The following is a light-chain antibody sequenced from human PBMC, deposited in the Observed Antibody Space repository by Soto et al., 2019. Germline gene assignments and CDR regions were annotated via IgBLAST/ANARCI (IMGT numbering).Light chain of an antibody. CDR1: SGHSSYI. J-gene: IGLJ3*02. Sequence: QSVLTQSSSASASLGSSVKLTCTLSSGHSSYIIAWHQQQPGKAPRYLMKLEGSGSYNKGSGVPDRFSGSSSGADRYLTIYYLQFEDEADYYCETWGSNIHWVFGGGTKLTVL. V-gene: IGLV4-60*02. CDR2: LEGSGSY. CDR3: ETWGSNIHWV.